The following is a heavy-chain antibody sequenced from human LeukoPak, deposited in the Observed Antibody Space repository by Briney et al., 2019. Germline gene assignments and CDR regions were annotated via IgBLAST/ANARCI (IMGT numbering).Heavy chain of an antibody. J-gene: IGHJ4*02. Sequence: PSETLSLTCAVYGGSFSGYYWSWIRQPPGKGLEWIGEINHSGSTNYNPSLKSRVTISVDTSKNQFSLNLSSVTAADTAVYYCARAILSGYPDSWGQGTLVIVFS. CDR1: GGSFSGYY. D-gene: IGHD3-3*01. CDR3: ARAILSGYPDS. V-gene: IGHV4-34*01. CDR2: INHSGST.